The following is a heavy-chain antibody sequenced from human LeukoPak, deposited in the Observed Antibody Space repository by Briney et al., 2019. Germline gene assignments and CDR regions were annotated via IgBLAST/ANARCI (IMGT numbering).Heavy chain of an antibody. D-gene: IGHD4-23*01. CDR3: VSDLDLGGYSSFVS. V-gene: IGHV3-74*01. CDR2: IRSDGGSS. Sequence: PGGSLRLSCAASGFTFDDYAMHWVRQAPGKGLVWVSRIRSDGGSSTYADSVKGRFTISRDNAKNTLYLQMNTLRAEDTAVYYCVSDLDLGGYSSFVSWGQGTLVTVSS. J-gene: IGHJ4*02. CDR1: GFTFDDYA.